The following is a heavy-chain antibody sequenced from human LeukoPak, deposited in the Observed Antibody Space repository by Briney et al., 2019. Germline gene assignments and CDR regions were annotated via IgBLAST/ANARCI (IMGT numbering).Heavy chain of an antibody. CDR1: GFTFSSYA. CDR3: ARDNSSSWLEDYFDC. V-gene: IGHV3-30*04. D-gene: IGHD6-13*01. CDR2: ISYDGSNK. Sequence: GRSLRLSCAASGFTFSSYAMHWVRQAPGKGLEWVAVISYDGSNKYYADSVKGRFTISRDNSKNTLYLQMNSLRAEDTAVYYCARDNSSSWLEDYFDCWGQGTLVTVSS. J-gene: IGHJ4*02.